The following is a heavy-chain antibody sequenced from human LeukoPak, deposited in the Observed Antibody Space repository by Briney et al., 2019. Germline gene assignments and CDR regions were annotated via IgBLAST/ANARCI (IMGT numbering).Heavy chain of an antibody. CDR3: ARRAYNWGDLDI. J-gene: IGHJ3*02. D-gene: IGHD5-24*01. CDR2: LSPSGADT. Sequence: GGSLRLSCAASGFTFTNYAMNWVRQAPGKGLEWVSTLSPSGADTYYADSVKGRFTISRDISKKTLYLQMNSLRAEDTAVYYCARRAYNWGDLDIWGQGTMVTVSS. CDR1: GFTFTNYA. V-gene: IGHV3-23*01.